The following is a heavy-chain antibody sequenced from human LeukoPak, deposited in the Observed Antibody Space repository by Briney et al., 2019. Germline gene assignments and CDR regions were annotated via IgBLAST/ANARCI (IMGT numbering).Heavy chain of an antibody. CDR2: IYYSGST. CDR1: GGSISSYY. Sequence: SETLSLTCTVSGGSISSYYWSWIRQPPGKGLERIGYIYYSGSTNYNPSLKSRVTISVDTSKNQFSLKLSSVTAADTAVYYCARARFGELLPNWFDPWGQGTLVTVSS. J-gene: IGHJ5*02. D-gene: IGHD3-10*01. CDR3: ARARFGELLPNWFDP. V-gene: IGHV4-59*01.